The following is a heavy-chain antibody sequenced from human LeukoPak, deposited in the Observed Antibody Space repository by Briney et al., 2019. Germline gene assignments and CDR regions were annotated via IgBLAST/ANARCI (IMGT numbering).Heavy chain of an antibody. CDR3: AKVGGSTYYFDY. CDR1: GFTFSSYG. Sequence: GRSLRLSCAASGFTFSSYGMHWVRQAPGKGLEWVSAISGSGGSTYYADSVKGRFTISRDNSKNTLYLQMNSLRAEDTAVYYCAKVGGSTYYFDYWGQGTLVTVSS. J-gene: IGHJ4*02. V-gene: IGHV3-23*01. D-gene: IGHD4-23*01. CDR2: ISGSGGST.